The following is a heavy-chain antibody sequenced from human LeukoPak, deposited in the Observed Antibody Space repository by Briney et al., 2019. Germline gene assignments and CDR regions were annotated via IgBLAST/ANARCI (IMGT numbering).Heavy chain of an antibody. CDR3: ARVGGYCSSTSCHYGMDV. CDR2: ISNSAGST. J-gene: IGHJ6*02. V-gene: IGHV3-23*01. D-gene: IGHD2-2*01. Sequence: PGGSLRLSCAASGFTFSSYAMSWVRQAPGKGLEWVSVISNSAGSTFYADSVKGRFTISRDNAENSLYLQMNSLRAEDTALYYCARVGGYCSSTSCHYGMDVWGQGTTVTVSS. CDR1: GFTFSSYA.